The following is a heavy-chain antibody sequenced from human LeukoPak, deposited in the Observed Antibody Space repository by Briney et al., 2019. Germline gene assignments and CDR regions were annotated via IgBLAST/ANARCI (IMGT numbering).Heavy chain of an antibody. Sequence: GGSLRLSCATSGFTFSSYSMNWVRQAPGKGLEWVSSISSSGSYIYYADSVKGRFTISRDNAKNSLYLQMNSLRAEDTAVYYCARDPGGADILYYFDYWGQGTLVTVSS. CDR3: ARDPGGADILYYFDY. CDR2: ISSSGSYI. CDR1: GFTFSSYS. V-gene: IGHV3-21*01. D-gene: IGHD3-9*01. J-gene: IGHJ4*02.